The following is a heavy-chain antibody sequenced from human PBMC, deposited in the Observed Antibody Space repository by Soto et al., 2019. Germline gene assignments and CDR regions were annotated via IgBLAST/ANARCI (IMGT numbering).Heavy chain of an antibody. J-gene: IGHJ4*02. CDR3: ARRTTPLTCGDYSYYFDY. V-gene: IGHV5-51*01. CDR2: IYPGDSDT. D-gene: IGHD4-17*01. Sequence: GESLKISCKGSGYSFTSYWIGWVRQMPGKGLEWMGIIYPGDSDTRYSPSFQGQVTISADKSISTAYLQWSSLKASDTAMYYCARRTTPLTCGDYSYYFDYWGQGTLVTVSS. CDR1: GYSFTSYW.